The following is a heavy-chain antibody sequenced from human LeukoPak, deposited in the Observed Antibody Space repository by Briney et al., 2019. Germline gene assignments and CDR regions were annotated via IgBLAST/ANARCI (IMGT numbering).Heavy chain of an antibody. Sequence: SETLSLTCSVSGDSIGRSDYYWGWIRQPPGKGLEWIASIYYSGLTYYNASLKSRVAISVDTSKNQFSLKLSSMTAADTAVYYCAEMAVAGSYFFDYWGQGTLVTVSS. CDR1: GDSIGRSDYY. CDR2: IYYSGLT. CDR3: AEMAVAGSYFFDY. J-gene: IGHJ4*02. D-gene: IGHD6-19*01. V-gene: IGHV4-39*07.